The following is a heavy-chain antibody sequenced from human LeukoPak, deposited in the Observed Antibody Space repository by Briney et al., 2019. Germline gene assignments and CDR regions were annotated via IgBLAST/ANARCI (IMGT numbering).Heavy chain of an antibody. J-gene: IGHJ6*03. CDR2: MNPNSGNT. D-gene: IGHD2-2*01. V-gene: IGHV1-8*01. CDR3: ARERTPYYYMDV. Sequence: ASVKVSCNASGYTFTSYDINWVRQATGQGLEWMGWMNPNSGNTGYAQKFQGRVTMTRNTPISTAYMELSSLRSEDTAVYYCARERTPYYYMDVWGKGTTVTVSS. CDR1: GYTFTSYD.